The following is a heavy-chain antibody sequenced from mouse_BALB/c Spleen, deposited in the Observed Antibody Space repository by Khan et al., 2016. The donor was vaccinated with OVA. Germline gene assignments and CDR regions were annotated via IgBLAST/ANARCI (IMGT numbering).Heavy chain of an antibody. CDR1: GYSFTGYF. D-gene: IGHD1-1*01. CDR3: ARIDGSDFDY. CDR2: INPHIGET. J-gene: IGHJ2*01. V-gene: IGHV1-20*02. Sequence: VRLQQSGPELVKPGASVKISCKASGYSFTGYFMNWVIQSHGKSLEWIGRINPHIGETFYNQKFKGKATLTVDESSSTAHMELRSLASEDSAVYYCARIDGSDFDYWGQGTTLTVSS.